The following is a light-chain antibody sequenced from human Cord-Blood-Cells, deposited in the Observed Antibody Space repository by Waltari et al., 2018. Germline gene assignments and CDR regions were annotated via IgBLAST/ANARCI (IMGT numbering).Light chain of an antibody. V-gene: IGKV4-1*01. J-gene: IGKJ2*01. CDR2: WAS. CDR3: QQYYSAPYT. Sequence: DIVMTQSLDSLAVSPGETATINCKFTPIVLYSSNKKNYIAWYQQKPGPTPKLLIYWASTRESGVPDRFSSSGSETDFTLTIGSLQTEDVAVYCCQQYYSAPYTFSQGTKLEIK. CDR1: PIVLYSSNKKNY.